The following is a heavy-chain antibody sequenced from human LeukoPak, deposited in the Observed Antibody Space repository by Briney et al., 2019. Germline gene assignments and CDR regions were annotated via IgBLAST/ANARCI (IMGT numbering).Heavy chain of an antibody. J-gene: IGHJ5*02. D-gene: IGHD6-25*01. CDR2: MSTSGNS. Sequence: PSETLSLTCTVFGGSISGYYWSWIRQPAGKGLEWIGRMSTSGNSNYIPSLVSRVTMSVDTSKNQFSLNLSSVTAADTAVYYCARESGSMRWFDPWGQGTLVTVSS. V-gene: IGHV4-4*07. CDR1: GGSISGYY. CDR3: ARESGSMRWFDP.